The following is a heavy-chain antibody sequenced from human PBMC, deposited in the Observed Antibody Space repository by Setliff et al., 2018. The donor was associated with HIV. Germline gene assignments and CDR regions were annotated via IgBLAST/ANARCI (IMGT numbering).Heavy chain of an antibody. CDR1: GGSFSGYY. CDR3: ARRGGYTYYYDSSGYHRGPNDAFDI. D-gene: IGHD3-22*01. CDR2: INHSGST. V-gene: IGHV4-34*01. Sequence: SETLSLTCAVYGGSFSGYYWSWIRQPPGKGREWIGEINHSGSTNYNPSLKSRVTISVDTSKNQFSLKLSSVTAADTAVYYCARRGGYTYYYDSSGYHRGPNDAFDIWGQGTMVTVSS. J-gene: IGHJ3*02.